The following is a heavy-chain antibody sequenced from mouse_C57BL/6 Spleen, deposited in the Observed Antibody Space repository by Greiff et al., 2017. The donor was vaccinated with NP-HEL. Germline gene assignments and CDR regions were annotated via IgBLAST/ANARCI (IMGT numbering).Heavy chain of an antibody. CDR2: ISSGSSTI. D-gene: IGHD2-5*01. Sequence: EEKLVESGGGLVKPGGSLKLSCAASGFTFSDYGMHWVRQAPEKGLEWVAYISSGSSTIYYADTVKGRFTISRDNAKNTLFLQMTSLRSEDTAMYYCARPYYSNYGYFDVWGTGTTVTVSS. CDR3: ARPYYSNYGYFDV. CDR1: GFTFSDYG. J-gene: IGHJ1*03. V-gene: IGHV5-17*01.